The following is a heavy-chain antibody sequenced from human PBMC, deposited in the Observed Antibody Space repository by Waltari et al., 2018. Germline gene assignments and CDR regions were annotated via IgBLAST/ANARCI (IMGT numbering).Heavy chain of an antibody. CDR2: MNPDRGNT. J-gene: IGHJ4*02. CDR3: AREFYYSDAFTGV. CDR1: GYSFTSFD. Sequence: VQLVQSGAEVKKPGASVKVSCKASGYSFTSFDIYWVRQAAGQGLEWMGGMNPDRGNTGYAEKFQGRVTMTRDTSISTAYMELSSLRSEDTAVYYCAREFYYSDAFTGVWGQGTLVTVSS. D-gene: IGHD4-17*01. V-gene: IGHV1-8*01.